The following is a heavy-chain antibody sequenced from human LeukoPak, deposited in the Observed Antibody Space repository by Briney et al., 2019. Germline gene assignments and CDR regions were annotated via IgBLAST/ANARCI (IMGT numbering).Heavy chain of an antibody. CDR1: SGSFSGYY. CDR3: SAARPERDAFVL. J-gene: IGHJ3*01. D-gene: IGHD6-6*01. Sequence: SETMSLTCAVYSGSFSGYYWGWIRQPPGKGLEWIGEINHSGSTNYNPSLKSRVTISVDTSKNQFSLKLSSVFAGDTAVYYFSAARPERDAFVLSRQGTLVTVSS. CDR2: INHSGST. V-gene: IGHV4-34*01.